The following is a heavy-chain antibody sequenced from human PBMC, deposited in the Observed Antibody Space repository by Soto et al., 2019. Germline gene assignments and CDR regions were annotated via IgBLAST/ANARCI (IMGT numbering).Heavy chain of an antibody. CDR1: GGSISSGGYS. Sequence: PSETLSLTCTVSGGSISSGGYSWSWIRQPPGKGLEWIGYIYHSGSTYYNPSLKSRVTISVDRSKNQFSLKLSSVTAADTAVYYCARRYSSSPYYFDYWGQGTLVTV. V-gene: IGHV4-30-2*01. D-gene: IGHD6-6*01. CDR2: IYHSGST. J-gene: IGHJ4*02. CDR3: ARRYSSSPYYFDY.